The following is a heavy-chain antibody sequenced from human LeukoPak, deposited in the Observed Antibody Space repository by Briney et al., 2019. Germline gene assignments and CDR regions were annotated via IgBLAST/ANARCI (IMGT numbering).Heavy chain of an antibody. CDR1: GFTFSSYW. CDR3: ARCPFRYGDYRFGY. J-gene: IGHJ4*02. CDR2: IKQDGSEK. D-gene: IGHD4-17*01. Sequence: GGSLRLSCAASGFTFSSYWMSWVRQAPGKGLEWVANIKQDGSEKYYVDSVKGRFTISRDNAKNSLYLQMNSLRAEDTAVYYCARCPFRYGDYRFGYWGQGTLVTVSS. V-gene: IGHV3-7*01.